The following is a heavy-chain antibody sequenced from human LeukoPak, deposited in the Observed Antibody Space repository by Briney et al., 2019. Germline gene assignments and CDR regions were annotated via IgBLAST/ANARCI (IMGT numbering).Heavy chain of an antibody. J-gene: IGHJ3*02. CDR3: ARGHAYGDPRAFDI. CDR2: INHSGST. V-gene: IGHV4-34*01. CDR1: GGSFSGYY. Sequence: PSETLSLTCAVYGGSFSGYYWSWIRQPPGKGLEWIGEINHSGSTNYNPSLKSRVTISVDTSKNQFSLKLSSVTAADTAVYYCARGHAYGDPRAFDIWGQGAMVTVSS. D-gene: IGHD4-17*01.